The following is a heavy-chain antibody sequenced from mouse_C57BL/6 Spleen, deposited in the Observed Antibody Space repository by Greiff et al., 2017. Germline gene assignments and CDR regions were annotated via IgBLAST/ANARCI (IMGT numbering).Heavy chain of an antibody. CDR2: IDPSDSYT. D-gene: IGHD1-1*01. CDR1: GYTFTSYW. J-gene: IGHJ4*01. CDR3: ARNYGHAMDY. V-gene: IGHV1-50*01. Sequence: VKLQQPGAELVKPGASVKLSCKASGYTFTSYWMQWVKQRPGQGLEWIGEIDPSDSYTNYNQKFKGKATLTVDTSSSTAYMQLSSLTSEDSAVYYCARNYGHAMDYWGQGTSVTVSS.